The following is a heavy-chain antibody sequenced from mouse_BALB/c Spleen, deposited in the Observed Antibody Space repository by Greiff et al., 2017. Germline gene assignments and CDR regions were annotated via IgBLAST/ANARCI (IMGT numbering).Heavy chain of an antibody. CDR3: SRSVTVSYSMDY. Sequence: VKLQESGAELAKSGASVKISCKASGYTFTSYWMHWVKQRPGQGLEWIGYINPSTGYTEYNQKFKDKATLTAAKSSSTAYMQPSSLTSEDSAVYYCSRSVTVSYSMDYWGQGTSVTVSS. CDR1: GYTFTSYW. CDR2: INPSTGYT. J-gene: IGHJ4*01. D-gene: IGHD2-1*01. V-gene: IGHV1-7*01.